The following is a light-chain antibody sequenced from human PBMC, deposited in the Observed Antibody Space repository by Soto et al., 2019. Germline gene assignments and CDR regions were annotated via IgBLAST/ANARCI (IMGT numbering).Light chain of an antibody. CDR1: QAITSW. Sequence: DIHVTQSPSSVSASVGDRVTITCRASQAITSWLAWYQQQPGRAPKLLIYSASSLQSGAPSRFTGSGSGTDLTLTITSLQPDDAAVYYCQQTRSFPLTLGGGTKVEI. CDR2: SAS. J-gene: IGKJ4*01. CDR3: QQTRSFPLT. V-gene: IGKV1-12*01.